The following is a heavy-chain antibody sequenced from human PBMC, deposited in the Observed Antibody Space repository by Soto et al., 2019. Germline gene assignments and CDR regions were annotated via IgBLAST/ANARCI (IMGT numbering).Heavy chain of an antibody. J-gene: IGHJ4*02. Sequence: PVGSLRLSCAASGFTFSSYAMHWVRQAPGKGLEWVAVISYDGSNKYYADSVKGRFTISRDNSKNTLYLQMNSLRAEDTAVYYCARDPKYGLLDYWGQGTLVTVSS. CDR3: ARDPKYGLLDY. CDR2: ISYDGSNK. CDR1: GFTFSSYA. D-gene: IGHD4-17*01. V-gene: IGHV3-30-3*01.